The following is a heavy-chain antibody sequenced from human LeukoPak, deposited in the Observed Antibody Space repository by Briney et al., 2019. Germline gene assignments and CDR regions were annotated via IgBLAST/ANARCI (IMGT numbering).Heavy chain of an antibody. D-gene: IGHD3-10*01. J-gene: IGHJ4*02. V-gene: IGHV4-34*01. CDR1: GGSFSGYY. CDR3: ARGRMVRGVIIRPIDY. Sequence: PSETLSLTCAVYGGSFSGYYWSWIRQPPGKGLEWIGEINHSGSTNYNPSLKSRVTISVDTSKNQFSLKLSSVTAADTAVYYCARGRMVRGVIIRPIDYWGQGTLVTVSS. CDR2: INHSGST.